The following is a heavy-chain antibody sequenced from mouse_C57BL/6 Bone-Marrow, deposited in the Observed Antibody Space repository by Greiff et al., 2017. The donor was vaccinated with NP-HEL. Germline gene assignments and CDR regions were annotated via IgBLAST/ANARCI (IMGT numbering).Heavy chain of an antibody. J-gene: IGHJ2*01. CDR2: INPYNGGT. CDR3: AREGYYSNYGGDY. V-gene: IGHV1-19*01. D-gene: IGHD2-5*01. CDR1: GYTFTDYY. Sequence: VQLQQSGPVLVKPGASVKMSCKASGYTFTDYYMNWVKQSPGKSLEWIGVINPYNGGTSYNQKFKGKATLTVDKSSSTAYMELNSLTSEDSAVYYCAREGYYSNYGGDYWGQGTTLTVSS.